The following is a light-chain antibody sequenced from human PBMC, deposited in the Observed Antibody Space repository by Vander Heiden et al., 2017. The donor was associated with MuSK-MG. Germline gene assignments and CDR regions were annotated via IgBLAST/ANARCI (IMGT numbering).Light chain of an antibody. CDR2: DVS. Sequence: SALTQPGSGSGSTGQSITISCTGASSDVGGYNYVAWYQQPPGKARKLMIYDVSNRPSWVSDRFSGSKSGNTAFLTISSLQAADDAYYYCSSYTISSTLVFGTGTKVTVL. J-gene: IGLJ1*01. V-gene: IGLV2-14*01. CDR1: SSDVGGYNY. CDR3: SSYTISSTLV.